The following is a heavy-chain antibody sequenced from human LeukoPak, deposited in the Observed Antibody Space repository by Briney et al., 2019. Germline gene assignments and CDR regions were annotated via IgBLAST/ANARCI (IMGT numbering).Heavy chain of an antibody. J-gene: IGHJ3*02. Sequence: GGSLRLSCAASGFTFSSYAMHWVRQAPGKGLEWVAVISYDGGNKYYADSVKGRFTISRDNSKNTVYLEMNSLRTEATAVYYCARHHQYFDSSGTFDIWGQGTMVTVSS. CDR3: ARHHQYFDSSGTFDI. D-gene: IGHD3-22*01. CDR1: GFTFSSYA. V-gene: IGHV3-30*01. CDR2: ISYDGGNK.